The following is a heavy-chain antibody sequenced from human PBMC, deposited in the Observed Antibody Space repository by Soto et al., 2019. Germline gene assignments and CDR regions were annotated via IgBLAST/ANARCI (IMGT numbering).Heavy chain of an antibody. CDR3: ARGLRYDFWSGYRPYNWFDP. V-gene: IGHV4-61*01. CDR1: GGSVSSGSYY. Sequence: PSETLSLTCTASGGSVSSGSYYWSWIRQPPGKGLEWIGYIYYSGSTNYNPSLKSRVTISVDTSKNQFSLKLSSVTAADTAVYYCARGLRYDFWSGYRPYNWFDPWGQGTLVTVSS. D-gene: IGHD3-3*01. CDR2: IYYSGST. J-gene: IGHJ5*02.